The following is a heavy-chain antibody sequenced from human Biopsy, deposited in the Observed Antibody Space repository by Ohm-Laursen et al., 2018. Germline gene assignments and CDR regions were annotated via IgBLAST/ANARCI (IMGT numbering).Heavy chain of an antibody. CDR3: ARGPHSGSHSCFDY. V-gene: IGHV1-69*01. Sequence: GSSVKVSCKASGGTFINYAISWVRQAPGQGLEWMGGIIPMFGTANYAQMFQGRVTISADESTSTSYMELSSLTTEDTAIYNCARGPHSGSHSCFDYWGRGTLVTVSS. CDR2: IIPMFGTA. CDR1: GGTFINYA. D-gene: IGHD1-26*01. J-gene: IGHJ4*02.